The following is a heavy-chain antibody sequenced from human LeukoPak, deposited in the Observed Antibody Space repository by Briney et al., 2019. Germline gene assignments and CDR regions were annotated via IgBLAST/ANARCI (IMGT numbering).Heavy chain of an antibody. J-gene: IGHJ3*02. CDR2: ISSNGGST. CDR3: ARDSITVSVGAFDI. V-gene: IGHV3-64*01. D-gene: IGHD2-2*01. CDR1: GFXFSHYA. Sequence: GGSLRLSCVASGFXFSHYAIHWVRQAPGKGLEYVSAISSNGGSTYYANSVKGRFTISRDNSKNTLYLQMGSLRAEDMGVYYCARDSITVSVGAFDIWGQGTMVIVSS.